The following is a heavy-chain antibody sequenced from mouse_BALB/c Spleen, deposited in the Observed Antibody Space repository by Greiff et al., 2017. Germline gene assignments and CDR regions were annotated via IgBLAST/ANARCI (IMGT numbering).Heavy chain of an antibody. D-gene: IGHD2-1*01. Sequence: SGPELVKPGASVKISCKASGYSFTGYYMHWVKQSHVKSLEWIGRINPYNGATSYNQNFKDKASLTVDKSSSTAYMELHSLTSEDSAVYYCARSHGTRTLYYAMDYWGQGTSVTVSS. CDR2: INPYNGAT. V-gene: IGHV1-26*01. CDR1: GYSFTGYY. CDR3: ARSHGTRTLYYAMDY. J-gene: IGHJ4*01.